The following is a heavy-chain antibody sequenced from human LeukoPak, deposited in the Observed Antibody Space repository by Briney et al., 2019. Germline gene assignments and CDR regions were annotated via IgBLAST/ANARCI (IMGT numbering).Heavy chain of an antibody. CDR2: LYYSGTT. Sequence: SETLSLTCTVSGGSISSSNYWGWIRQPPGKGLEWIGSLYYSGTTYYNPSLKSRVTISVDTSKNQFSLKPSSVTAADTAVYYCARGYSGYDWGFDYWGQGTLVTVSS. CDR3: ARGYSGYDWGFDY. D-gene: IGHD5-12*01. CDR1: GGSISSSNY. V-gene: IGHV4-39*07. J-gene: IGHJ4*02.